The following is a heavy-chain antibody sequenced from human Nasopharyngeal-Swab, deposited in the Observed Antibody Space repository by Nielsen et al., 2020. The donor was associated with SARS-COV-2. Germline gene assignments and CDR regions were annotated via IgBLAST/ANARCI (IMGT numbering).Heavy chain of an antibody. V-gene: IGHV3-23*01. CDR3: AKDHQLIRNYYYYDMDV. CDR2: ISGTDEIT. J-gene: IGHJ6*02. D-gene: IGHD2-8*01. Sequence: WIRQPPGKGLEWVSTISGTDEITYYADSVKGRLTPSRDNSKNTLYLQTNSLRTEDTAVYYCAKDHQLIRNYYYYDMDVWGQGTTVTVSS.